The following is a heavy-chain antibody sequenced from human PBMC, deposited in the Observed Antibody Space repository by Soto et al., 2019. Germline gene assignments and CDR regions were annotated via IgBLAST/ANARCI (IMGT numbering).Heavy chain of an antibody. Sequence: GAAEKVCCKASGGTLSSYAISWVRQAPGQGLEWMGGIIPIFGTANYAQKFQGRVTITADESTSTAYMELSSLISEDTAVYYCARVRGEVVRAAIGYYGMDVWGQGTTVTVSS. CDR3: ARVRGEVVRAAIGYYGMDV. CDR1: GGTLSSYA. CDR2: IIPIFGTA. J-gene: IGHJ6*02. V-gene: IGHV1-69*13. D-gene: IGHD2-2*01.